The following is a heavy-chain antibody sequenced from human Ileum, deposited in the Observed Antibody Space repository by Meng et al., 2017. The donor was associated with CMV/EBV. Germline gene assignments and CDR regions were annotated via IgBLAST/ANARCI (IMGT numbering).Heavy chain of an antibody. J-gene: IGHJ4*02. Sequence: GGSLRLSCAASGFTFSTFWMTWVRQAPGKGLEWVASIKQDGSERYYADSVKGRFTISKDIAKNSLFLQMNSLRAEDTAVYYCARGTETGRHLDYWGQGTLVTVSS. CDR2: IKQDGSER. CDR1: GFTFSTFW. V-gene: IGHV3-7*03. D-gene: IGHD1-1*01. CDR3: ARGTETGRHLDY.